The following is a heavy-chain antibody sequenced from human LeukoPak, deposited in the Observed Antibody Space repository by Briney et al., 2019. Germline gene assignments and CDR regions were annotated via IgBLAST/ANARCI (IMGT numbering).Heavy chain of an antibody. CDR1: GFTFRSYE. CDR3: ARTGGSYPYYFEY. Sequence: GGSLRLSCAASGFTFRSYEMNWVRQAPGKGLEWVSYVSSSGSTIYYADSVKGRFTLSRDNAKNSLYLQMNSLRAEDTAVYYCARTGGSYPYYFEYWGQGTLVTVSS. J-gene: IGHJ4*02. D-gene: IGHD1-26*01. V-gene: IGHV3-48*03. CDR2: VSSSGSTI.